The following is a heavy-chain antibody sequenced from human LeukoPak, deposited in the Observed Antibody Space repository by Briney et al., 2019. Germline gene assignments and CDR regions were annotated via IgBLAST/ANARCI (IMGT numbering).Heavy chain of an antibody. CDR3: ARNWETDAFDI. CDR1: GGSISSGSYY. V-gene: IGHV4-30-2*01. Sequence: KTSETLSLSCTVSGGSISSGSYYWSWIRQPPGKGLEWIGYIYHSGSTYYNPSLKSRVTISVDRSKNQFSLKLSSVTAADTAVYYCARNWETDAFDIWGQGTMVTVSS. J-gene: IGHJ3*02. CDR2: IYHSGST. D-gene: IGHD7-27*01.